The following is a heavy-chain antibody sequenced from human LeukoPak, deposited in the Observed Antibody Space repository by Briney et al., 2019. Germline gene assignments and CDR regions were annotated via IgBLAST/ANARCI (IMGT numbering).Heavy chain of an antibody. J-gene: IGHJ6*02. V-gene: IGHV3-7*03. CDR3: ARGHHGLEV. Sequence: GGTLRLSCAASGLIFSDFWMSWVRQTPGKGLEWVANLNQDGSVREYLDSVKGRFTISRDNAENSLFLQMDSLRADDTAVYYCARGHHGLEVWGQGTTVTVSS. CDR1: GLIFSDFW. CDR2: LNQDGSVR.